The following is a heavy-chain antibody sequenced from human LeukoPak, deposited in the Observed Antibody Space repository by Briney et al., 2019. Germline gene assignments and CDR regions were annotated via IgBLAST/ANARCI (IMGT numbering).Heavy chain of an antibody. CDR2: INPNSGGT. CDR3: ARDHIRGYDYYD. CDR1: GYTFTGYY. Sequence: ASVKVSCKASGYTFTGYYMQWVRQAPGQGLEWMGWINPNSGGTNYAQKFQGRVTMTRDTSISTAYMELSRLRSDDTAAYYCARDHIRGYDYYDWGQGTLVTVSS. D-gene: IGHD5-12*01. J-gene: IGHJ4*02. V-gene: IGHV1-2*02.